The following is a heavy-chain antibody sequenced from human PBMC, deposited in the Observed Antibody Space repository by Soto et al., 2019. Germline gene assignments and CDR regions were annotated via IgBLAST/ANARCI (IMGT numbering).Heavy chain of an antibody. CDR3: AKYCSSTSCGFVFDP. V-gene: IGHV3-23*01. J-gene: IGHJ5*02. CDR1: GFTFSSYA. CDR2: ISGSGGST. D-gene: IGHD2-2*01. Sequence: GGSLRLSCAASGFTFSSYAMSWVRQAPGKGLEWVSAISGSGGSTYYADSVKGRFTISRDNSKNTLYLQMNSLRAEDTAVYYCAKYCSSTSCGFVFDPWGQGTLVTVSS.